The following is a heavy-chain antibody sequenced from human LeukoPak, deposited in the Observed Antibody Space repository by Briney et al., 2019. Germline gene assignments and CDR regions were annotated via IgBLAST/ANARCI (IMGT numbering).Heavy chain of an antibody. J-gene: IGHJ3*02. CDR1: GFTFDDYA. CDR3: AKAEQQLVLFDAFDI. D-gene: IGHD6-13*01. V-gene: IGHV3-9*01. CDR2: ISWNSGSI. Sequence: GGSLRLSCAASGFTFDDYAMHWVRQAPGKGLEWVSGISWNSGSIGYADSVKGRFTISRDNAKNSLYLQMNSLRAGDTALYYCAKAEQQLVLFDAFDIWGQGTMVTVSS.